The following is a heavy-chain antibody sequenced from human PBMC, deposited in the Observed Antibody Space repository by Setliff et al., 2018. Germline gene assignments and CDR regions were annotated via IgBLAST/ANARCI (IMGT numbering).Heavy chain of an antibody. J-gene: IGHJ4*02. Sequence: SETLSLTCAVSGGSIKSSGYYWGWIRQSPVKGLEWIGSVHSDGTTHYNPSLESRVTISLDSAKNHFSLKLSSVTAADTAVYYCAKGGGRYHSDYWGQGTLVTVSS. V-gene: IGHV4-39*02. CDR3: AKGGGRYHSDY. CDR2: VHSDGTT. CDR1: GGSIKSSGYY. D-gene: IGHD1-1*01.